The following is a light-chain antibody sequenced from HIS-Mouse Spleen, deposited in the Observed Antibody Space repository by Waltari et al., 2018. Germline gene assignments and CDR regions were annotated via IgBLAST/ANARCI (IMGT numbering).Light chain of an antibody. V-gene: IGKV3-20*01. CDR1: QSVSSCY. CDR3: QQYGSSPPYT. CDR2: GAS. J-gene: IGKJ2*01. Sequence: EIVLTQSPGTLSLSPGERATLPCRASQSVSSCYFAWYQQKPGQAPRRLIYGASSRATGIPDRFSGSGSGTDFTLTISRLEPEDFAVYYCQQYGSSPPYTFGQGTKLEIK.